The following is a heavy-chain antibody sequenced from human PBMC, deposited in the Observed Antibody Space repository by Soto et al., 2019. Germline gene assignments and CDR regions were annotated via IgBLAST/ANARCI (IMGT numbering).Heavy chain of an antibody. J-gene: IGHJ4*02. V-gene: IGHV4-30-2*01. Sequence: SETLSLTCAVSGGSISRGWYSWGWIRQPPGKGLEWIGYIYHSGSTYYNPSLKSRVTISVDRSKNQFSLKLSSVIASDTAVYYCARVPDYWGQGTLVTVSS. CDR2: IYHSGST. CDR3: ARVPDY. CDR1: GGSISRGWYS.